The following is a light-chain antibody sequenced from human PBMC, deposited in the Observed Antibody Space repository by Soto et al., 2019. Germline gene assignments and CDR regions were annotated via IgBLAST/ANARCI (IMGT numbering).Light chain of an antibody. CDR3: AAWDGSLNNVL. J-gene: IGLJ2*01. CDR1: GSSIGTNT. Sequence: QSVLTQPLSASGTPGQRVTISCSGSGSSIGTNTVNWYRQLPGTAPKLLIYGNNQRPSGVPDRFSGSKSGTSASLAISGLQSEDEAEYYCAAWDGSLNNVLFGGGTKVTVL. CDR2: GNN. V-gene: IGLV1-44*01.